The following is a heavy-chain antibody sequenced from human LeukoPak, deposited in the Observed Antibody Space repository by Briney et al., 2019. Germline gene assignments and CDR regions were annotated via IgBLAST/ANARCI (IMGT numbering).Heavy chain of an antibody. Sequence: GGSLRLSCTASGFTFSTYWTSWVRQAPGKGLEWVANIKEDGSETYYVGSVKGRFTISRDNAKNSVHLQMNSLRAEDTAVYYCARQQYGQFDYWGQETLVIVSS. CDR3: ARQQYGQFDY. J-gene: IGHJ4*02. V-gene: IGHV3-7*05. CDR1: GFTFSTYW. D-gene: IGHD3-10*01. CDR2: IKEDGSET.